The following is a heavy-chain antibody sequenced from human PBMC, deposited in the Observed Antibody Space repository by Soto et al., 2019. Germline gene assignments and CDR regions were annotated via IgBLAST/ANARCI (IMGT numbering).Heavy chain of an antibody. V-gene: IGHV1-3*01. CDR3: ARDSFGPGPDSSSWYLDP. CDR1: GYTFTSYA. J-gene: IGHJ5*02. Sequence: ASVKVSCKASGYTFTSYAMHWVRQAPGQRLEWMGWINAGNGNTKYSQKFQGRVTITKDTSASTAYMELSSLRSEDTAVYYCARDSFGPGPDSSSWYLDPWGQGTLVTVSS. D-gene: IGHD6-13*01. CDR2: INAGNGNT.